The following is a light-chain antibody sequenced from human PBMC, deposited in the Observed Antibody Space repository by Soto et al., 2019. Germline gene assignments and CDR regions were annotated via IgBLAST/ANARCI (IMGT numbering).Light chain of an antibody. CDR1: SSDVGRYNH. V-gene: IGLV2-8*01. CDR2: DVD. Sequence: QSALTQPPSASESPGQSVTISCTGSSSDVGRYNHVSWYQQHPGKAPKLIIFDVDKRPSGVPDRFSGSKSVNTASLTVSGLQAEDEADYYCSAYAGSIFVFGTGTKVTVL. CDR3: SAYAGSIFV. J-gene: IGLJ1*01.